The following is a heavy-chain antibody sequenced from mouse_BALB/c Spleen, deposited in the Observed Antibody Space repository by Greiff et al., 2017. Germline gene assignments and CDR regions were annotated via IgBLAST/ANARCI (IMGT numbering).Heavy chain of an antibody. CDR1: GFTFSDYY. CDR2: ISDGGSYT. D-gene: IGHD2-1*01. CDR3: AREGDGKDGFAY. Sequence: DVLLLESGGGLVQPGGSLKLSCAASGFTFSDYYMYWVRQTPAKWLEWVATISDGGSYTYYPDSVKGRFTISRDNAKNNLYLQMSSLKSEDTAMYYCAREGDGKDGFAYWGQGTLGTVSA. V-gene: IGHV5-4*02. J-gene: IGHJ3*01.